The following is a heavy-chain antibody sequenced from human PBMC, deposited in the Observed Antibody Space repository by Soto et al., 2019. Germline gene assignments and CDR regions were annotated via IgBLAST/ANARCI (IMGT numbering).Heavy chain of an antibody. D-gene: IGHD4-17*01. V-gene: IGHV3-23*01. CDR3: GKDPNGDYVGGFEF. CDR2: ISASGGTT. J-gene: IGHJ3*01. Sequence: GGSLRLSCAASGFTFNNYAMSWVRQAPGKGLEWVSGISASGGTTYYADSVKGRFTVSRDRSKDTLSLQMNSLSAEDTAVYYCGKDPNGDYVGGFEFGGHGTMVTVSS. CDR1: GFTFNNYA.